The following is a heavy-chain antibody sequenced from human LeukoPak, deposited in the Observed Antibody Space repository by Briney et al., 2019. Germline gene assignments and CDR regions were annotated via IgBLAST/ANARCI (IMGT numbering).Heavy chain of an antibody. CDR1: GFTFSSYS. Sequence: GGSLRLSCAASGFTFSSYSMNWVRQAPGKGLEWVSSISSSSSYIYYADSVKGRFTISRDNAKNSLYLQMNSLRVEDTAVYYCARGADYDSSGDAFDIWGQGTMVTVSS. D-gene: IGHD3-22*01. J-gene: IGHJ3*02. V-gene: IGHV3-21*01. CDR2: ISSSSSYI. CDR3: ARGADYDSSGDAFDI.